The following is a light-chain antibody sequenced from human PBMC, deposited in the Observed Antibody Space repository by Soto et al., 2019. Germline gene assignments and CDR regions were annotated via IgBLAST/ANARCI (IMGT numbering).Light chain of an antibody. J-gene: IGLJ1*01. Sequence: QSVRTQPTSVSGAPGQRVTISCTGSSSNIGAGYDVHWYQQLPGTAPKLLIYGNSNRPSGVPDRFSGSKSGTSASLAITGLQAEDEADYYCQSSDSSLNVFGTGTKVTV. CDR2: GNS. CDR3: QSSDSSLNV. CDR1: SSNIGAGYD. V-gene: IGLV1-40*01.